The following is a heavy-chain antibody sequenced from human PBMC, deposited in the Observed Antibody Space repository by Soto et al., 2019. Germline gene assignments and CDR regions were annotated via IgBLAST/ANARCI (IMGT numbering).Heavy chain of an antibody. D-gene: IGHD2-15*01. V-gene: IGHV4-31*03. Sequence: QVQLQESGPGLVKPSETLSLTCNVSGGSINSGGYYWGWIRQHPGKGLEWIGYIHYRGRTSYNPSLQSRVSISLAMSGHHFSLKLTSVTAADTAVYYCPRCRDAFGFDTWGQGTRVTVSS. CDR1: GGSINSGGYY. J-gene: IGHJ4*02. CDR2: IHYRGRT. CDR3: PRCRDAFGFDT.